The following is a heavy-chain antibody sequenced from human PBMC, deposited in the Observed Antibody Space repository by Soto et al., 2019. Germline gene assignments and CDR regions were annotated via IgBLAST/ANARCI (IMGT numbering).Heavy chain of an antibody. CDR1: GYTFTNYY. D-gene: IGHD1-1*01. CDR2: VNPSARSA. CDR3: ARDNSAANGVLDH. V-gene: IGHV1-46*04. Sequence: ASVKVSCKASGYTFTNYYLHWVRQAPGQGLEWVGMVNPSARSASYAQKLRGRLTMDRDTSTTTVYMELSRLTSEDTAVYYCARDNSAANGVLDHWGLGTLVTVSS. J-gene: IGHJ4*02.